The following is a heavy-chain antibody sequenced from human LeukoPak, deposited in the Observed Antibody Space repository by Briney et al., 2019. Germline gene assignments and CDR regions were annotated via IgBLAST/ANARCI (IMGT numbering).Heavy chain of an antibody. Sequence: ASVKVSCKASGYTFTGYYMHWVRQAPGQGLEWMGRINPNSGGANYAQKFQGRVTMTRVTSISTAYMELSRLRSDDTAVYYCARATLNYYDSSGYPLDYWGQGTLVTVS. V-gene: IGHV1-2*06. CDR1: GYTFTGYY. CDR3: ARATLNYYDSSGYPLDY. J-gene: IGHJ4*02. CDR2: INPNSGGA. D-gene: IGHD3-22*01.